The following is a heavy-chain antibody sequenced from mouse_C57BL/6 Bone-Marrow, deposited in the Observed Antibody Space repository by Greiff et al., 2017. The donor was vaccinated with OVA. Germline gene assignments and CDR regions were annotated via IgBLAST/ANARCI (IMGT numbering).Heavy chain of an antibody. Sequence: EVQGVESGGDLVQPGGSLKLSCAASGFTFSDYYMYWVRQTPEKRLEWVAYISNGGGSTYYPDTVKGRFTISRDNAKNTLYLQMSRLKSEDTAMYYCARHLIYWDFPYWGQGTLVTVSA. D-gene: IGHD4-1*01. J-gene: IGHJ3*01. V-gene: IGHV5-12*01. CDR1: GFTFSDYY. CDR2: ISNGGGST. CDR3: ARHLIYWDFPY.